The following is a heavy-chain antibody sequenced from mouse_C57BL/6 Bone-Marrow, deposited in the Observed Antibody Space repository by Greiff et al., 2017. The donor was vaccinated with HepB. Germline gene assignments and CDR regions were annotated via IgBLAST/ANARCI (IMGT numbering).Heavy chain of an antibody. Sequence: QVQLQQPGAELVMPGASVKLSCKASGYTFTSYWMHWVKQRPGQGLEWIGMIHPNSGSTNYNEKFKSKATLTVDKSSSTAYMQLSSLTSEDSAVYYCATIYYGSSWFADWGQGTLVTVSA. V-gene: IGHV1-64*01. J-gene: IGHJ3*01. D-gene: IGHD1-1*01. CDR2: IHPNSGST. CDR1: GYTFTSYW. CDR3: ATIYYGSSWFAD.